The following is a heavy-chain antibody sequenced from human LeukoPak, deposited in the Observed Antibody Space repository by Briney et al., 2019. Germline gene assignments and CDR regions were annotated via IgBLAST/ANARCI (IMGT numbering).Heavy chain of an antibody. CDR2: IKQDGSEK. D-gene: IGHD3-10*01. CDR3: ARDSKRGSYYYFDY. CDR1: GFTFCSYW. J-gene: IGHJ4*02. V-gene: IGHV3-7*01. Sequence: GGALRLSCAASGFTFCSYWMSWVRQAPGEGVEGVAHIKQDGSEKYYVDSVKGRFTISRDNAKNSLYLQMNSLRAEDTAVYYCARDSKRGSYYYFDYWGQGTLVTVSS.